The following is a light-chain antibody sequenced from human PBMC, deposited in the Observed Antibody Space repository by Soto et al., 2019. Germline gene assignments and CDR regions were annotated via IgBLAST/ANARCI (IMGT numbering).Light chain of an antibody. J-gene: IGKJ5*01. CDR1: QSIDSY. CDR3: QQRRGWPVT. Sequence: EIVLTQSPATLSLSPGQRATLSCRASQSIDSYLGWYQQKPDQAPRLLIYDMFNRATGIPARFSGSGSGTDFTLTISSLEPEDFAVYYCQQRRGWPVTFGQGTRLEIK. CDR2: DMF. V-gene: IGKV3-11*01.